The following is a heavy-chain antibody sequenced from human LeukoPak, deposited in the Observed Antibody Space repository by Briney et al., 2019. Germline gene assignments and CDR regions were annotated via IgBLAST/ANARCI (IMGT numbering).Heavy chain of an antibody. CDR3: ARVGTMIVVVPTPPPDAFDI. CDR1: SGSFSGYY. Sequence: KTSETLSLTCAVYSGSFSGYYWSWIRQPPGKGLEWIGEINHSGSTNYNPSLKSRVTISVDTSKNQFSLKLSSVTAADTAVYYCARVGTMIVVVPTPPPDAFDIWGQGTMVTVSS. D-gene: IGHD3-22*01. CDR2: INHSGST. J-gene: IGHJ3*02. V-gene: IGHV4-34*01.